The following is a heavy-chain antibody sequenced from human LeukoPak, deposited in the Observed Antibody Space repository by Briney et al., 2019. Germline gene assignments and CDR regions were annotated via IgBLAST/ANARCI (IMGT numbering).Heavy chain of an antibody. D-gene: IGHD6-13*01. V-gene: IGHV4-30-2*01. J-gene: IGHJ4*02. Sequence: SETLSLTCTVSGDSISSGDYYWSWIRQPPGKGLEWIGYVYHSGYTYYNPSLESRVTMSVDRSKNQFSLKLSSVIAADTAMYFCARAYSSSLYYFDYWGQGTLVTVSS. CDR2: VYHSGYT. CDR1: GDSISSGDYY. CDR3: ARAYSSSLYYFDY.